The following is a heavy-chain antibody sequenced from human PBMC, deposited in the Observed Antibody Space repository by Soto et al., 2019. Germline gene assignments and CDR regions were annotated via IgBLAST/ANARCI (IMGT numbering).Heavy chain of an antibody. Sequence: PGGSLRLSCSVSGFTFSNYSINLVRQAPGQGLEGLSYNSNNSSVKYYADSVKGRFTIFRDNAKNSLYHQMNRLRDDDTAVYYCARDRDAYCSKGVCSGPYFDYWGRGTLVTVSS. D-gene: IGHD2-8*01. J-gene: IGHJ4*02. V-gene: IGHV3-48*02. CDR2: NSNNSSVK. CDR1: GFTFSNYS. CDR3: ARDRDAYCSKGVCSGPYFDY.